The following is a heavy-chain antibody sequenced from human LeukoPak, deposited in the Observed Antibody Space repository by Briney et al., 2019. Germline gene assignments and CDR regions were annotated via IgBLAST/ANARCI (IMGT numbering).Heavy chain of an antibody. CDR2: ISYDGGNK. V-gene: IGHV3-30-3*01. J-gene: IGHJ3*02. D-gene: IGHD3-10*01. CDR3: ARDLAVIWVRGVSNGPNAFDI. CDR1: GFTFSSYA. Sequence: TGGSLRLSCAASGFTFSSYALHWVRQAPGKGLEWVAVISYDGGNKYYADSVKGRFTISRDNSKNTLYLQMNSLRADDTAVYYCARDLAVIWVRGVSNGPNAFDIWGQGTMVTVSS.